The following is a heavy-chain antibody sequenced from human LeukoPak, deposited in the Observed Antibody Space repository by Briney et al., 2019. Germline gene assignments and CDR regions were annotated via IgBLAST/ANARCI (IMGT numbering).Heavy chain of an antibody. D-gene: IGHD2-15*01. Sequence: PGGSLRLSCAASGFTFSDYYMSWIRQAPGKGLEWVSYISSSGSTIFYADSVKGRFTISRDNAKNSLYLQMNSLRAEDTAVYYCARDVFCRGASCRGTPSLFDSWGQGTLVAVSS. CDR1: GFTFSDYY. CDR3: ARDVFCRGASCRGTPSLFDS. J-gene: IGHJ4*02. V-gene: IGHV3-11*01. CDR2: ISSSGSTI.